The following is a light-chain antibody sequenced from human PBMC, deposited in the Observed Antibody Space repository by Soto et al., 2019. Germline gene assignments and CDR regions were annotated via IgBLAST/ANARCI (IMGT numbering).Light chain of an antibody. Sequence: QSVLTQPPSVSGAPGQRVTISCTGSRSNLGAGHDVHWYQQLPGAAPKLLIYGNTNRPSGVPERFSGSKSGTSASLAITGLQKEDEADDYCQSYDRTVGVYVVFGGGTKLTVL. CDR3: QSYDRTVGVYVV. CDR1: RSNLGAGHD. J-gene: IGLJ2*01. CDR2: GNT. V-gene: IGLV1-40*01.